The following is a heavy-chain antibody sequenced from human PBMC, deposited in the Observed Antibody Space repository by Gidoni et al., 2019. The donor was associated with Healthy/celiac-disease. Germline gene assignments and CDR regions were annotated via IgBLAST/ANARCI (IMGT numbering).Heavy chain of an antibody. CDR1: GFTFSSYE. V-gene: IGHV3-48*03. Sequence: EVQLVESGGGLVQPGGSLRLACAACGFTFSSYEMNWVRQAPGKGLEWVSYISSSGSTIYYADSVKGRFTISRDNAKNSLYLQMNSLRAEDTAVYYCARGLRFLEWLLSYYYGMDVWGQGTTVTVSS. CDR3: ARGLRFLEWLLSYYYGMDV. CDR2: ISSSGSTI. J-gene: IGHJ6*02. D-gene: IGHD3-3*01.